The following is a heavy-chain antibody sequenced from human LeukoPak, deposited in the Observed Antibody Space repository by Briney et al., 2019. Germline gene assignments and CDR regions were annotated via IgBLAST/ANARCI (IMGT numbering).Heavy chain of an antibody. D-gene: IGHD3-10*01. CDR1: GYSIGTGYY. CDR3: AREGSGSYYSWFDP. Sequence: TSETLSLTCALSGYSIGTGYYWGWIRQPPGKGLEWIASIYQIGSAYYNPSLKSRVTISIDRSKNQFSLSLSSVTAADTAVYYCAREGSGSYYSWFDPWGPGILATVSS. J-gene: IGHJ5*02. CDR2: IYQIGSA. V-gene: IGHV4-38-2*02.